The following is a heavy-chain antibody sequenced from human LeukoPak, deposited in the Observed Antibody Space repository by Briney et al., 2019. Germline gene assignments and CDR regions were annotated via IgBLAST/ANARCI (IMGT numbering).Heavy chain of an antibody. V-gene: IGHV3-9*03. CDR3: ARDRAASVPGGGFDT. Sequence: GRSLRLSCAASGFRFDDYAMHWVRQAPGKGLERVAGISWNSGTVVYEDSVKGRFTISRDNAKHSLYLQMNSLRPEDMALYYCARDRAASVPGGGFDTWGQGTMVTVSS. CDR1: GFRFDDYA. J-gene: IGHJ3*02. CDR2: ISWNSGTV. D-gene: IGHD2-2*01.